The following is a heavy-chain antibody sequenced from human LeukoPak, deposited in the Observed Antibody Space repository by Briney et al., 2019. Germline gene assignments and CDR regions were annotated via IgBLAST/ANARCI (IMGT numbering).Heavy chain of an antibody. J-gene: IGHJ4*02. CDR2: ISGSGGST. CDR3: AKDKFTYYYDSSGTPTFDY. Sequence: GGSLRLSCAASGFTFSSYAMSWVRQAPGKGLEWVSDISGSGGSTYYADSVKGRFTISRDNSKNTLYLQMNSLRAEDTAVYFCAKDKFTYYYDSSGTPTFDYWGQGTLVTVSS. D-gene: IGHD3-22*01. V-gene: IGHV3-23*01. CDR1: GFTFSSYA.